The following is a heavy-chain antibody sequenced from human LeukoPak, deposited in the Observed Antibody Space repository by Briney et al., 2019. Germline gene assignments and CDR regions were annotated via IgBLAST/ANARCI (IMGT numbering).Heavy chain of an antibody. Sequence: SETLSLTCTVSGGSISSYYWSWIRQPPGKGLEWIGYIYYSGSTNYNPSLKSRVTISVDTSKNQFSLKLSSVTAADTAVYYCARTYCSGGSCHFDHWGQGTLVTVSS. D-gene: IGHD2-15*01. J-gene: IGHJ4*02. CDR1: GGSISSYY. CDR3: ARTYCSGGSCHFDH. V-gene: IGHV4-59*08. CDR2: IYYSGST.